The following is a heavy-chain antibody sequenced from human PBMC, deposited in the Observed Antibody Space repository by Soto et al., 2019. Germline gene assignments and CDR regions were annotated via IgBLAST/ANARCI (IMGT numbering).Heavy chain of an antibody. CDR3: ARAADIVMVAALENYYYGMDV. Sequence: ASVKVSCKASGYTFSTYFIHWMRQAPGQGLEWMGIINPSDESTNYAQKFQGRVTLTKDKSTTTVNMELTGLRSDDTAVYYCARAADIVMVAALENYYYGMDVWGQGTTVTV. CDR1: GYTFSTYF. V-gene: IGHV1-46*01. CDR2: INPSDEST. D-gene: IGHD2-21*02. J-gene: IGHJ6*02.